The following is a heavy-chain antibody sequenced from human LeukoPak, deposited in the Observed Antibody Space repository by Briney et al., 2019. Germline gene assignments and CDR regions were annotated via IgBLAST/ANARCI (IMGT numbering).Heavy chain of an antibody. CDR2: INHSGST. D-gene: IGHD6-6*01. CDR3: ARHGGPWAKRKHHIAARPRAVAFDI. J-gene: IGHJ3*02. CDR1: GGSFSGYY. V-gene: IGHV4-34*01. Sequence: SETLSLTCAVYGGSFSGYYWSWIRQPPGKGLEWIGEINHSGSTNYNPSLKSRVTISVDTSKNQFSLKLSSVTAADTAVYYCARHGGPWAKRKHHIAARPRAVAFDIWGQGTMVTVSS.